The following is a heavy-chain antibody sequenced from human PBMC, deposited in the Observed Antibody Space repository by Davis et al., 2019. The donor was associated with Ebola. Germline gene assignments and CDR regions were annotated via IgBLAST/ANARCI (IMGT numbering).Heavy chain of an antibody. D-gene: IGHD1-26*01. CDR3: AREEWEVRRVDFDD. CDR1: GGTFSSYA. J-gene: IGHJ4*02. V-gene: IGHV1-69*13. CDR2: IIPIFGTA. Sequence: SVKVSCKASGGTFSSYAISWVRQAPGQGLEWMGGIIPIFGTANYAQKFQGRVTITADESTSTAYMELSSLRSEDTALYYCAREEWEVRRVDFDDWGQGTLVTVSS.